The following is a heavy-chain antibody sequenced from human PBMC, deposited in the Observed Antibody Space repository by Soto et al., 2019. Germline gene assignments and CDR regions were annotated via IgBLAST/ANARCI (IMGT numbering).Heavy chain of an antibody. J-gene: IGHJ4*02. D-gene: IGHD1-26*01. CDR3: AREGPVGGSYQYYFDY. Sequence: QVQLVESGGGVVQPGRSLRLSCAASGFTFSSYAMHWVRQAPGKGLEWVAVISYDGRNKYYADSVKGRFTISRDNSKNTLYLKMNSLRTDDTAVYYCAREGPVGGSYQYYFDYWCQRTLVTVSS. CDR2: ISYDGRNK. CDR1: GFTFSSYA. V-gene: IGHV3-30*04.